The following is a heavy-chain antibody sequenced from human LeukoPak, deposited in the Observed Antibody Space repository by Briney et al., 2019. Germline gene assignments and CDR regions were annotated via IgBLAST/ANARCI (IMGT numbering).Heavy chain of an antibody. V-gene: IGHV4-59*08. Sequence: PSETLPLTCTVSVVSVSGYYWSWIRQPPGKGLEWIGYVHYTGSTNYNPSLESRVTISVDRSRNQFSLRLNSLTAADTAVYFCARLGSYHDFWGQGALVTVSS. D-gene: IGHD1-26*01. CDR3: ARLGSYHDF. CDR2: VHYTGST. J-gene: IGHJ4*02. CDR1: VVSVSGYY.